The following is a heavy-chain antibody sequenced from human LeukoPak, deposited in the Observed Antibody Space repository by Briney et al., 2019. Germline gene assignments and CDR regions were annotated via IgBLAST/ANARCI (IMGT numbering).Heavy chain of an antibody. CDR2: ISSSGSTI. D-gene: IGHD4-17*01. CDR3: ARAAYYGDYLSYFDY. Sequence: PGGSLRLSCAASGFTFSSYEMNWVRQAPGKGLEWVSYISSSGSTIYYADSVKGRFTISRDNAKNSLYLQMNSLRAEDTAVYYCARAAYYGDYLSYFDYWGQGTLVTASS. V-gene: IGHV3-48*03. CDR1: GFTFSSYE. J-gene: IGHJ4*02.